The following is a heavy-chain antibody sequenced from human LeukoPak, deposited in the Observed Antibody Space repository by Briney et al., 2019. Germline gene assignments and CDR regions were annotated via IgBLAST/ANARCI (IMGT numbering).Heavy chain of an antibody. CDR3: ARGDGPGLYYYYYGMDV. CDR1: GGSISSSSYY. CDR2: INHSGST. V-gene: IGHV4-39*07. J-gene: IGHJ6*02. Sequence: PSETLSLTCTVSGGSISSSSYYWGWIRQPPGKGLEWIGEINHSGSTNYNPSLKSRVTISVDTSKNQFSLKLSSVTAADTAVYYCARGDGPGLYYYYYGMDVWGQGTTVTVSS. D-gene: IGHD1-14*01.